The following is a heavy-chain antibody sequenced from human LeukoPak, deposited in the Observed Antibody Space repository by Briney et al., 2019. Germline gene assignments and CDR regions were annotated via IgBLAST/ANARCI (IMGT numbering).Heavy chain of an antibody. D-gene: IGHD1-1*01. V-gene: IGHV4-39*01. CDR1: GGSISSSSYY. CDR2: IYYSGST. Sequence: SETLSLTCTVSGGSISSSSYYWGWIRQPPGKGLEWIGSIYYSGSTYYNPSLKSRVTISVDTSKNQFSLKLSSVTAADTAVNYCARRGNGDFDYWGQGTLVTVSS. J-gene: IGHJ4*02. CDR3: ARRGNGDFDY.